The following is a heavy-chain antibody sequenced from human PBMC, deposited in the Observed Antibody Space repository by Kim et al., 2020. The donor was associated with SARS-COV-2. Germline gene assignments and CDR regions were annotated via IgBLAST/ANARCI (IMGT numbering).Heavy chain of an antibody. D-gene: IGHD5-18*01. Sequence: ASVKVSCQASGYTFTSYYMHWVRQAPGQGLEWMGIINPSGGSTSYAQKFQGRVTMTRDTSTSTVYMELSSLRSEDTAVYYCARDLAVDTAMVTNWDAFDIWGQGTMVTVSS. V-gene: IGHV1-46*01. J-gene: IGHJ3*02. CDR2: INPSGGST. CDR1: GYTFTSYY. CDR3: ARDLAVDTAMVTNWDAFDI.